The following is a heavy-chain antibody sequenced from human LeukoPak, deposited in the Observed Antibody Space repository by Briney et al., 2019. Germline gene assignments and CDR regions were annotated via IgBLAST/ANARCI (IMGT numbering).Heavy chain of an antibody. CDR1: GITFRNYG. CDR2: IWYGGSNK. CDR3: ATDRATQYFDY. Sequence: AGSLRLSCAASGITFRNYGMHWVRQAPGKGLEWVAVIWYGGSNKDYADSVKGRFTVSRDNSRNTLFLQMNSLRVEDTAVYYCATDRATQYFDYWGQGTLVSVPS. D-gene: IGHD2-15*01. J-gene: IGHJ4*02. V-gene: IGHV3-33*01.